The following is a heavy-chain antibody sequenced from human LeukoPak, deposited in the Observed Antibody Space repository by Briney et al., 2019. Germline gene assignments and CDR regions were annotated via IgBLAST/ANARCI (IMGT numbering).Heavy chain of an antibody. Sequence: SETLSLTCAVSGGSISSYYWSWIRQPPGKGLEWIGYVYYSGSTNYNPSLKSRVTISVDTSKNQFSLKLTSVTAADTAVYYCARGDSGSFSQFDCWGQGTLVTVSS. CDR2: VYYSGST. CDR1: GGSISSYY. CDR3: ARGDSGSFSQFDC. V-gene: IGHV4-59*01. J-gene: IGHJ4*02. D-gene: IGHD1-26*01.